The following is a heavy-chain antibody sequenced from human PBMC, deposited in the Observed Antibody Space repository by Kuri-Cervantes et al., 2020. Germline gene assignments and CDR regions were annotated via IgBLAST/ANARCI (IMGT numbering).Heavy chain of an antibody. CDR1: GFTFSSYA. CDR2: ISDNGGST. D-gene: IGHD2-15*01. CDR3: AVGPNYCSGGSCYLDAFDI. V-gene: IGHV3-23*01. J-gene: IGHJ3*02. Sequence: GESLKISCAASGFTFSSYAMSWVRQTPGKGLEWVSAISDNGGSTYWADSLKGRFTISRDNSKNTLYLQMNSLRSEDTAVYYCAVGPNYCSGGSCYLDAFDIWGQGTMVTVSS.